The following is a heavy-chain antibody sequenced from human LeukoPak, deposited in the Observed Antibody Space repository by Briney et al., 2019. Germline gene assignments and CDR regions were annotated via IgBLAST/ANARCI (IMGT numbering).Heavy chain of an antibody. Sequence: ASVKVSCKASGCTFTSHGISWVRQAPGQGLEWVGWISAYNGNTNYAQKLQGRVTMTTDTSTSTAYMELRSLRSDDTAVYYCARDHSITMGRGVIITSSPPLGYWGQGTLVTVSS. CDR2: ISAYNGNT. V-gene: IGHV1-18*04. D-gene: IGHD3-10*01. CDR1: GCTFTSHG. CDR3: ARDHSITMGRGVIITSSPPLGY. J-gene: IGHJ4*02.